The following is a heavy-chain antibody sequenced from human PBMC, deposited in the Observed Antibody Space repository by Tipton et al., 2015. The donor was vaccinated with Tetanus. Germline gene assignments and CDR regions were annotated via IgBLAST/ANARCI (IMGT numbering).Heavy chain of an antibody. CDR3: ARLSSSANDAHGFDI. J-gene: IGHJ3*02. Sequence: TLSLTCTVSGGSISSYYWSWIRQPAGKGLEWIGHNYTSGSTNYNPSLKSRVTMSVDASMIQFSLRLRSVTAADTAMYYCARLSSSANDAHGFDIWGQGTMVTVSS. D-gene: IGHD2-8*01. CDR2: NYTSGST. CDR1: GGSISSYY. V-gene: IGHV4-4*07.